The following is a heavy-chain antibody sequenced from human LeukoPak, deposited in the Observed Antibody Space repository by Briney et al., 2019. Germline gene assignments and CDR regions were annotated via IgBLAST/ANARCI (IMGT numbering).Heavy chain of an antibody. V-gene: IGHV3-23*01. Sequence: GGSLRLSCSASGFTFSSYAMSWVRQAPGKGLEWVSAISGSSSSTYYADSVKGRFTISRDNSKNTLYLQMNSLRAEDTAVYYCAKDKPWEQQLKYWGQGTLVTVSS. CDR3: AKDKPWEQQLKY. CDR1: GFTFSSYA. CDR2: ISGSSSST. D-gene: IGHD6-13*01. J-gene: IGHJ4*02.